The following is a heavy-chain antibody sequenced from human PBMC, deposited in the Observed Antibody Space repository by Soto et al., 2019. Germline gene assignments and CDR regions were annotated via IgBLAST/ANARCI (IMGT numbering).Heavy chain of an antibody. Sequence: PSETLSLTCTVSGGSISTYYLSWIRQPPGTGVEWIGYIYYSGTTNYKPSLKSRVTISVDTSKNQFSLMLSSVTAADTAVYYCARGIRGIAPRRANWFDPWGQGTLVTVSS. CDR2: IYYSGTT. V-gene: IGHV4-59*12. CDR3: ARGIRGIAPRRANWFDP. D-gene: IGHD6-6*01. J-gene: IGHJ5*02. CDR1: GGSISTYY.